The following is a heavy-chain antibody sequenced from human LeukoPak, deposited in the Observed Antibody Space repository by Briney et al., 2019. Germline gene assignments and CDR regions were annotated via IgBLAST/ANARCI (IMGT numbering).Heavy chain of an antibody. Sequence: GGSLRLSCAASGFTLSSYSMNWVRQAPGKGLEWVSSISSSSSYIYYADSVKGRFTISRDNAKNSLYLQMNSLRAADTAVYYCVTDAEMATISSYFDYWAKGTLVTVSS. CDR3: VTDAEMATISSYFDY. V-gene: IGHV3-21*01. CDR2: ISSSSSYI. D-gene: IGHD5-24*01. CDR1: GFTLSSYS. J-gene: IGHJ4*02.